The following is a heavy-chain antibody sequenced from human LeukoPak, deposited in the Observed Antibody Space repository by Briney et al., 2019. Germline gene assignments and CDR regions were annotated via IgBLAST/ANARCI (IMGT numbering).Heavy chain of an antibody. CDR1: GGSISSYY. V-gene: IGHV4-59*01. CDR3: AGYYDILTGYSKGYFQH. J-gene: IGHJ1*01. CDR2: IYYSGST. D-gene: IGHD3-9*01. Sequence: SETLSLTCTVSGGSISSYYWSWIRQPPRKGLEWIGYIYYSGSTNYNPSLKSRVTISVDTSKNQFSLKLSSVTAADTAVYYCAGYYDILTGYSKGYFQHWGQGTLVTVSS.